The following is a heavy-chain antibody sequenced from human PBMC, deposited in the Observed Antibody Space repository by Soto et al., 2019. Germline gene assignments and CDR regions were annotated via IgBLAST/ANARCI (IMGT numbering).Heavy chain of an antibody. CDR1: GGSISSGGYY. J-gene: IGHJ6*02. CDR2: IYYSGST. Sequence: QVQLQESGPGLVKPSQTLSLTCTVSGGSISSGGYYWSWIRQHPGKGLEWIGYIYYSGSTYYNPSLKSRVTISVDTSKNHFSLKLSSLTAADTAAYYCARICSTSCYGGYYYYGMDVWGQGTTVNVS. D-gene: IGHD2-2*01. V-gene: IGHV4-31*03. CDR3: ARICSTSCYGGYYYYGMDV.